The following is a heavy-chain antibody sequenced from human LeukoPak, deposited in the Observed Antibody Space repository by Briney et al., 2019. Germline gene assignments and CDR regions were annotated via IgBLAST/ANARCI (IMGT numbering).Heavy chain of an antibody. J-gene: IGHJ4*02. CDR1: GGSISRSNYY. V-gene: IGHV4-39*01. CDR3: ARHASVDGNWPRPLDY. Sequence: SETLSLTWTVSGGSISRSNYYWGWIRQPPGKGLEWIGNIYYSGSTYYKPSLKTRVTISVDTSKNQFSLKLTSVTAADTAVYYCARHASVDGNWPRPLDYWGQGSLVTVSS. CDR2: IYYSGST. D-gene: IGHD6-19*01.